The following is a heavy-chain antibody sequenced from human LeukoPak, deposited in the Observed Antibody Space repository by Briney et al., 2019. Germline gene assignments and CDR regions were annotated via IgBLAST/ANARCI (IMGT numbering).Heavy chain of an antibody. CDR1: GFTVSSNY. D-gene: IGHD6-19*01. Sequence: GGSLRLSCVASGFTVSSNYMIWVRQAPGKGLEWVSVIYNAGGTYYADSVKGRFIISRDNSKDTLYLQMNSLRAEDTAVYYCATWGIAVADYWGQGTLVTVSS. V-gene: IGHV3-66*01. J-gene: IGHJ4*02. CDR3: ATWGIAVADY. CDR2: IYNAGGT.